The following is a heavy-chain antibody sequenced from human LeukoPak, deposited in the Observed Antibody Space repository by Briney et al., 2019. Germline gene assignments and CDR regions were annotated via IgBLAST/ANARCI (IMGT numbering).Heavy chain of an antibody. CDR3: AGPPTVTTWIFDY. CDR2: ISSSGDRT. V-gene: IGHV3-23*01. Sequence: GGSLRLACAASGFTFSSYATNWVRQAPGKGLEWVSSISSSGDRTNYADSVKGRFTISRDNSNNRLYLQMNSLRAEDTAVYYCAGPPTVTTWIFDYWGQGTLVTVSS. J-gene: IGHJ4*02. CDR1: GFTFSSYA. D-gene: IGHD4-17*01.